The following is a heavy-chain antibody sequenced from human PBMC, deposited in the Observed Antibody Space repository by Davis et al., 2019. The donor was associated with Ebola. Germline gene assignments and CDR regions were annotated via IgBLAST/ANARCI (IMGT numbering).Heavy chain of an antibody. CDR2: ISGSGGST. J-gene: IGHJ4*02. CDR1: GFTFSSYG. Sequence: GGSLRLSCAASGFTFSSYGMHWVRQAPGKGLEWVSAISGSGGSTYYADSVKGRFTISRDNSKNTLYLQMNSLRAEDTAVYYCAISLLWFGELGYWGQGTPVTVS. D-gene: IGHD3-10*01. CDR3: AISLLWFGELGY. V-gene: IGHV3-23*01.